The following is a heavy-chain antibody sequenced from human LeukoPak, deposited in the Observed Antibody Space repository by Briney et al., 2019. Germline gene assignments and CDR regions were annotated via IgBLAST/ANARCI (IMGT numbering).Heavy chain of an antibody. CDR1: GFTFSSYA. CDR3: AKGKLRYFDWSPPGP. J-gene: IGHJ5*02. CDR2: ISGSGGST. Sequence: GGSLRLSCAASGFTFSSYAMSWVRQDLGKGLEWVSAISGSGGSTYYEDYVKGRFTISRDNSKNTLYLQMNSLRAEDTAVYYCAKGKLRYFDWSPPGPWGQGTLVTVSS. D-gene: IGHD3-9*01. V-gene: IGHV3-23*01.